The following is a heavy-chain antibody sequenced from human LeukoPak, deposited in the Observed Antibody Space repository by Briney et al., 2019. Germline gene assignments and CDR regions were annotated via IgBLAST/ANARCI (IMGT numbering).Heavy chain of an antibody. CDR3: ARDPFYGDADLDC. V-gene: IGHV3-74*01. J-gene: IGHJ4*02. CDR1: GFTFSNYW. Sequence: GGSLRLSCAASGFTFSNYWMHWVRQAPGKGLVWVSRIKSDGSSTTYADSVKGRFTISRDNAKNMVYLQMNSLRAEDTAVYYWARDPFYGDADLDCLGQGTLVT. D-gene: IGHD4-17*01. CDR2: IKSDGSST.